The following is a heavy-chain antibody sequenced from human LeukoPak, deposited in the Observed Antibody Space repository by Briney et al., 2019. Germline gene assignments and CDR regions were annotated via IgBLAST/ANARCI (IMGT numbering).Heavy chain of an antibody. J-gene: IGHJ4*02. CDR3: ARLPGLYSSYFDN. V-gene: IGHV4-39*02. D-gene: IGHD2-15*01. Sequence: SETLSLTCTVSGDSFTRSTYYWGWVRQTPWKGLEWIATMYHRGAKYYNPSLESRVTMSIDSTRFSLKLRSVPAADSGVYYCARLPGLYSSYFDNWGRGALVTVS. CDR2: MYHRGAK. CDR1: GDSFTRSTYY.